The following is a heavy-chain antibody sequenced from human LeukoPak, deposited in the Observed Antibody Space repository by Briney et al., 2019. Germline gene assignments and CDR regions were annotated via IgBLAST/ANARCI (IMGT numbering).Heavy chain of an antibody. D-gene: IGHD4-23*01. CDR1: GFTVSSNY. Sequence: GGSLRLSCAASGFTVSSNYMTWVRQAPGKGLEWVSLIYGGSSTYYADSVKGRFTISRDNSKNTLYLQMNSLRAEDTAVYYCARDFYGDNSKLMRWGQGTLVTVSS. CDR2: IYGGSST. J-gene: IGHJ4*02. V-gene: IGHV3-66*01. CDR3: ARDFYGDNSKLMR.